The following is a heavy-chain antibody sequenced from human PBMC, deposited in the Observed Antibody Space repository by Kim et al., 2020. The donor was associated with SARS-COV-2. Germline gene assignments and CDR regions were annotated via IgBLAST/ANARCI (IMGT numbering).Heavy chain of an antibody. V-gene: IGHV1-18*04. Sequence: ASVKVSCKASGYTFTSYGISWVRQAPGQGLEWMGWISAYNGNTNYAQKLQGRVTMTTDTSTSTAYMELRSLRSDDTAVYYCARGSGAMVRGARAFDIWGQGKMVTVSS. CDR3: ARGSGAMVRGARAFDI. CDR2: ISAYNGNT. CDR1: GYTFTSYG. D-gene: IGHD3-10*01. J-gene: IGHJ3*02.